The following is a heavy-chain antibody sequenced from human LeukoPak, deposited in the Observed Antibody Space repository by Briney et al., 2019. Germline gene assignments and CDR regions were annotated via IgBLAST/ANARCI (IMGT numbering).Heavy chain of an antibody. CDR3: AAMARLYYYYYYMDV. V-gene: IGHV4-4*02. CDR1: GGFISSSNW. Sequence: SETLSLTCAVSGGFISSSNWWSWVREPPGKGLEWIGEIYHSGSTNYSPSLKSRVTISVDKSKNQFSLKLSSVTAADTAVYYCAAMARLYYYYYYMDVWGKGTTVTVSS. CDR2: IYHSGST. J-gene: IGHJ6*03. D-gene: IGHD5-18*01.